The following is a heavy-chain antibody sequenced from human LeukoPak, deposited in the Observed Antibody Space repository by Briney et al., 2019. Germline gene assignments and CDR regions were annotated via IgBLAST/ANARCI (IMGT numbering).Heavy chain of an antibody. J-gene: IGHJ4*02. D-gene: IGHD2-2*02. CDR2: IYHSGST. V-gene: IGHV4-38-2*01. CDR1: GYSISSGYY. CDR3: ARVKVSAAIPDY. Sequence: PSETLSLTCAVSGYSISSGYYWGWIRQPPGKGLEWIGSIYHSGSTYYNPSLKSRVTISVDTSKNQFSLKLSSVTAADTAVYYCARVKVSAAIPDYWGQGTLVTVSS.